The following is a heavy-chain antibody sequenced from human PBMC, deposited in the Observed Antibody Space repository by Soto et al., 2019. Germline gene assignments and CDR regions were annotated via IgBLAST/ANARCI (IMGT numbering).Heavy chain of an antibody. J-gene: IGHJ4*02. CDR1: GFSLSTSGVG. Sequence: QITLKESGPALVKPTQTLTLTCTFSGFSLSTSGVGVGWIRQPPGEALEWLALIYWDDYKHFSPSLESRLTTTKDPSKNQVVLTMTNMDPVDTATYYCVHKGGGDRIPDYWGQGTLVTVSS. CDR2: IYWDDYK. CDR3: VHKGGGDRIPDY. D-gene: IGHD3-16*01. V-gene: IGHV2-5*02.